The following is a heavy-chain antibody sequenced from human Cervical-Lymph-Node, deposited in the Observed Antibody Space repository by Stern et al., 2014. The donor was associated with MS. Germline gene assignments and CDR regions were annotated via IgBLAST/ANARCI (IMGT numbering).Heavy chain of an antibody. CDR1: GGSISSSNYY. Sequence: QVQLQESGPGLVKPSETLSFTCTVSGGSISSSNYYWGWIRQPPGKGLEWIGNIYYSGSNYCNPSLKSRPPIPVDTSKNGFSLKLSSVTAADTAVYFCARAVAGSTEFDYWGQGTLVTVSS. CDR2: IYYSGSN. D-gene: IGHD6-19*01. V-gene: IGHV4-39*01. J-gene: IGHJ4*02. CDR3: ARAVAGSTEFDY.